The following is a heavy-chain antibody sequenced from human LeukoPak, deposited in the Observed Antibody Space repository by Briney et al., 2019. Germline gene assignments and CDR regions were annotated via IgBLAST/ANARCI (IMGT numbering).Heavy chain of an antibody. J-gene: IGHJ6*03. CDR1: GGSISSGDYY. D-gene: IGHD3-22*01. CDR2: IYYSGST. V-gene: IGHV4-30-4*08. Sequence: SQTLSLTCTVSGGSISSGDYYWSWIRQPPGKGLEWIGYIYYSGSTYYNPSLKSRVTISVDTSKNQFSLKLSSVTAADTAVYYCASHYYDSSEYYYYYYMDVWGKGTTDTVSS. CDR3: ASHYYDSSEYYYYYYMDV.